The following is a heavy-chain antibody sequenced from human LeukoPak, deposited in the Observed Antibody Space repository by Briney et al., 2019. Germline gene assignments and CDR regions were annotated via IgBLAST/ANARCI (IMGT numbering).Heavy chain of an antibody. V-gene: IGHV1-69*13. D-gene: IGHD3-10*01. CDR2: IIPIFGTA. J-gene: IGHJ4*02. Sequence: ASVEVSCKASGYTFTGYYIHWVRQAPGQGLEWMGGIIPIFGTANYAQKFQGRVTITADESTSTAYMELSSLRSEDTAVYYCARRYLGSITMVRGVWYFDYWGQGTLVTVSS. CDR1: GYTFTGYY. CDR3: ARRYLGSITMVRGVWYFDY.